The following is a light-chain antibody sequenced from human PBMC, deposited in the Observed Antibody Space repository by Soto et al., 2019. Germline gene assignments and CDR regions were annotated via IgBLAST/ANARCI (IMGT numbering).Light chain of an antibody. Sequence: EIVLTQSPATLSLSPGERATLSCRASQSVSSYLAWYPQKPGQDPKLLIYDESNRATAIPARFSGSGSGTDFTLTISSLEPEDCAVYYCQQRRNWPRLTFGVGTKVEIK. CDR1: QSVSSY. J-gene: IGKJ4*01. CDR2: DES. CDR3: QQRRNWPRLT. V-gene: IGKV3-11*01.